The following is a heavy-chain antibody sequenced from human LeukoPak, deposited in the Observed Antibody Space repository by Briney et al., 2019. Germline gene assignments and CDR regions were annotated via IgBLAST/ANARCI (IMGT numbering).Heavy chain of an antibody. V-gene: IGHV4-39*01. Sequence: PSETLSLTCSVSGGSLSSSSYYWGWIRQAPRRGLEWIGNIYYSGSTYYSPSLKSRVTISLDTSKNQFSLKLNSVTAADTAVYYCARQFYESRSPHAKYFQQWGQGTLVTVSS. D-gene: IGHD3-22*01. CDR2: IYYSGST. J-gene: IGHJ1*01. CDR1: GGSLSSSSYY. CDR3: ARQFYESRSPHAKYFQQ.